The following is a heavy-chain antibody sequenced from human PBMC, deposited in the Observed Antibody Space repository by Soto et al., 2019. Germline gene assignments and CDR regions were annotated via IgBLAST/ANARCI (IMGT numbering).Heavy chain of an antibody. D-gene: IGHD2-2*01. V-gene: IGHV4-39*01. J-gene: IGHJ5*02. CDR2: IYYSGST. CDR1: GGSIRSSSYY. Sequence: QLQLQESGPGLVKPSETLSLTCTVSGGSIRSSSYYWGWIRQPPGKGLEWIGSIYYSGSTYYNPSLKSRVTISVDRSKNQFSLKLSSVTAADTAVYYCARQPYCSRTTCYPFSNWFDLWSQGTLVTVSS. CDR3: ARQPYCSRTTCYPFSNWFDL.